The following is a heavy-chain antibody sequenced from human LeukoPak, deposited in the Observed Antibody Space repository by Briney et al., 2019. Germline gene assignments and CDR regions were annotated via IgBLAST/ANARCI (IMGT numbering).Heavy chain of an antibody. CDR3: ATDVTRYYGMDV. CDR2: FDPEDGET. CDR1: GYTLTELS. J-gene: IGHJ6*02. V-gene: IGHV1-24*01. Sequence: AASVKVSCKVSGYTLTELSMHWVRQAPGKGLEWMGGFDPEDGETIYAQKFQGRVTMTEDTSTDTAYMELSSLRSEDTAVYYCATDVTRYYGMDVWGQGTTFTVSS.